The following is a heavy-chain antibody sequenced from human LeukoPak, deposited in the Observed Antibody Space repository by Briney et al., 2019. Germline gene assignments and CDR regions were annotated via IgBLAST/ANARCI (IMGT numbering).Heavy chain of an antibody. Sequence: GGSLRLSCAASGFTFSSSSMSWVRQAPGKGLEWVSLSSGRGGNTYYADSVKGRFTISRDNSRNTLYLQMNSLRADDTAEYYCAKRDYDHHYMDVWGKGTTVTVSS. V-gene: IGHV3-23*01. CDR2: SSGRGGNT. J-gene: IGHJ6*03. CDR1: GFTFSSSS. CDR3: AKRDYDHHYMDV.